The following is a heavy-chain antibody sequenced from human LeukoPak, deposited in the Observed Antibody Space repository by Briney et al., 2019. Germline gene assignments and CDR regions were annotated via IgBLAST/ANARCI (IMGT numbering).Heavy chain of an antibody. Sequence: PSETLSLTCTVSGGSISSYYWSWIRQPPGKGLEWIGYIYYSGSTNYNPSLKSRVTISVDTSKNQFSLELSSVTAADTAVYYCARNHCSSTSCYLDWFDPWGQGTLVTVSS. V-gene: IGHV4-59*01. D-gene: IGHD2-2*01. CDR2: IYYSGST. CDR1: GGSISSYY. CDR3: ARNHCSSTSCYLDWFDP. J-gene: IGHJ5*02.